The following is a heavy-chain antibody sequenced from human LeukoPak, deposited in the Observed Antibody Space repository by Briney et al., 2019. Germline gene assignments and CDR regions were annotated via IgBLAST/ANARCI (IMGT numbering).Heavy chain of an antibody. V-gene: IGHV4-39*01. D-gene: IGHD3-22*01. Sequence: PSETLSLTCTVSGGSISSSSYYWGWIRQPPGKGLEWIGSIYYSGSTYYNPSLKSRVTISVDTSKNQFSLKLSSVTAADTAVYYCASPWDPLMYYYDSIPFDLWGRGTLVTVSS. CDR3: ASPWDPLMYYYDSIPFDL. J-gene: IGHJ2*01. CDR2: IYYSGST. CDR1: GGSISSSSYY.